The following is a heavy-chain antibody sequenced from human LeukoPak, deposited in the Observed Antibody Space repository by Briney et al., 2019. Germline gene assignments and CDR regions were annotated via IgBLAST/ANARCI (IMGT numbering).Heavy chain of an antibody. J-gene: IGHJ6*02. CDR1: GFTFSSYS. Sequence: GGSLRLPCAASGFTFSSYSMNWVRQAPGKGLEWVSSISSSSSYIYYADSVKGRFTISRDNAKNSLYLQMNSLRAEDTAVYYCARDGGWRGMDVWGQGTTVTVSS. V-gene: IGHV3-21*01. CDR3: ARDGGWRGMDV. D-gene: IGHD3-16*01. CDR2: ISSSSSYI.